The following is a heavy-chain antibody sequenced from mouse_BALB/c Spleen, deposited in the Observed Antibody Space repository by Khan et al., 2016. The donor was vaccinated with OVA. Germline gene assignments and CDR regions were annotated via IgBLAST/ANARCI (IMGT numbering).Heavy chain of an antibody. CDR3: ARSSSYWYSDV. Sequence: QIQLVQSGPELKKPGETVKISCKASGYTFTNYGMNWVKQAPGKGLKWMGWINTYTGEPTYADDLKGRFVFSLETSASTAYLQISNLKNEDMTTYFCARSSSYWYSDVWGAGTTVTVSS. D-gene: IGHD1-3*01. V-gene: IGHV9-1*02. CDR1: GYTFTNYG. J-gene: IGHJ1*01. CDR2: INTYTGEP.